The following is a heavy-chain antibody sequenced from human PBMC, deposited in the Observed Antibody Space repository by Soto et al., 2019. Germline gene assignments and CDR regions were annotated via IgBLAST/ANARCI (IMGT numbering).Heavy chain of an antibody. J-gene: IGHJ4*02. CDR3: ARVGRITIFGVVIDGHFDY. Sequence: ASVKVSCKASGYTFTSYGISWVRQAPGQGLEWMGWISAYNGNTNYAQKLQGRVTMTTDTSTSTAYMELRSLRSDDTAVYYCARVGRITIFGVVIDGHFDYWGQGTLVTVS. CDR1: GYTFTSYG. D-gene: IGHD3-3*01. CDR2: ISAYNGNT. V-gene: IGHV1-18*01.